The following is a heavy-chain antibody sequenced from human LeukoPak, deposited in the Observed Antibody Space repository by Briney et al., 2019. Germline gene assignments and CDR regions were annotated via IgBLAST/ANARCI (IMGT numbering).Heavy chain of an antibody. CDR3: ARGGSSWYQFRYYFDY. Sequence: ASVKVSCKASGYTFTDYYMHWVRQAPGQGLEWMGWINPNSGGTNYAQKFQGRVTMTTDTSASTAYMELRSLRSDDTAVYYCARGGSSWYQFRYYFDYWGQGTLVTVSS. J-gene: IGHJ4*02. D-gene: IGHD6-13*01. CDR2: INPNSGGT. V-gene: IGHV1-2*02. CDR1: GYTFTDYY.